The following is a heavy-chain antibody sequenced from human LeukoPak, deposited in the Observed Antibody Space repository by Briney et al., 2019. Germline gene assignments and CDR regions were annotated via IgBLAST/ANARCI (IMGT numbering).Heavy chain of an antibody. CDR3: AKDTGSGWYYFDY. CDR2: YSWNSGSI. V-gene: IGHV3-9*01. D-gene: IGHD6-19*01. Sequence: GGSLRLSCAASGFTFDDYAMHWVRQAPGKGLEWVSGYSWNSGSIGYADSVKGRFTISRDNAKNSLYLQMNSLRAEDTALYYCAKDTGSGWYYFDYWGQGTLVTVSS. J-gene: IGHJ4*02. CDR1: GFTFDDYA.